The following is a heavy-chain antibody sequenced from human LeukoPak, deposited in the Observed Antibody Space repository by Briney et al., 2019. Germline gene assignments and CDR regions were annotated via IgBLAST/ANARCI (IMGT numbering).Heavy chain of an antibody. Sequence: GSLRLSCAASGFTFSSYWMSWVRQDPGKGLEWVANIKEDGSEKNYVDFVKGRFTISRDNEKNSLYLQMNSLRVEDTAVYYCARDPSEYINSFDHWGQGTLVTVSS. CDR2: IKEDGSEK. V-gene: IGHV3-7*01. J-gene: IGHJ5*02. D-gene: IGHD6-6*01. CDR1: GFTFSSYW. CDR3: ARDPSEYINSFDH.